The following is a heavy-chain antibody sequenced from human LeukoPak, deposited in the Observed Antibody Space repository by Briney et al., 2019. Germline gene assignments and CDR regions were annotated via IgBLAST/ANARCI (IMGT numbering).Heavy chain of an antibody. CDR3: ATGGASIFLDAFDI. CDR1: GFTFSSYG. Sequence: GGSLRLSCAPSGFTFSSYGMHWVCQASGKGLECVALISYKGSNKYYADSVKGRFTISRDNSNNTLYLQMSSLRAEDTAVYFCATGGASIFLDAFDIWGQGTMVTVSS. D-gene: IGHD3-9*01. J-gene: IGHJ3*02. CDR2: ISYKGSNK. V-gene: IGHV3-30*03.